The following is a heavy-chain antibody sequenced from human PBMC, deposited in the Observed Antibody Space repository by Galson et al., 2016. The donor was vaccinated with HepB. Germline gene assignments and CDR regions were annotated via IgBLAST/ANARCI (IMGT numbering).Heavy chain of an antibody. J-gene: IGHJ5*02. V-gene: IGHV3-13*01. CDR2: IGTAGDT. CDR1: GFIVSRYE. D-gene: IGHD5/OR15-5a*01. CDR3: AKDRVYAAVNWFDP. Sequence: LRRSCAASGFIVSRYEIHWVRHVTGKGLEWVSAIGTAGDTYYPGSVKRRFTVSRDNAENTLYLQMNSLKIEDTAVYYCAKDRVYAAVNWFDPWGQGTLVTVSS.